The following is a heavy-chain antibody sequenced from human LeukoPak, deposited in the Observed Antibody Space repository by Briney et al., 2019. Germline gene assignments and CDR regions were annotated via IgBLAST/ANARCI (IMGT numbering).Heavy chain of an antibody. Sequence: SETLSLTCTVSGGSISSYYWSWIRQPPGKGLEWIGEINHSGSTNYNPSLKSRVTISVDTSKNQFSLKLSSVTAADTAVYYCARLGAITIFPSGYMDVWGKGTTVTISS. V-gene: IGHV4-34*01. J-gene: IGHJ6*03. CDR2: INHSGST. CDR3: ARLGAITIFPSGYMDV. CDR1: GGSISSYY. D-gene: IGHD3-9*01.